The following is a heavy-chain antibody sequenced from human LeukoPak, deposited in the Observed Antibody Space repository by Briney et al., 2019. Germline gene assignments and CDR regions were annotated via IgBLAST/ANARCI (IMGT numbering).Heavy chain of an antibody. CDR2: LSGGGADT. CDR1: GFTFSSYA. V-gene: IGHV3-23*01. J-gene: IGHJ4*02. D-gene: IGHD1-1*01. Sequence: GGSLRLSCAASGFTFSSYAMSGVRQAPGKGLEWVSALSGGGADTYYAYSVKGRFTISRDNSKNTLYLQINSLRADDTAVYYCARLWNGGYFDYWGQGTLVTVSS. CDR3: ARLWNGGYFDY.